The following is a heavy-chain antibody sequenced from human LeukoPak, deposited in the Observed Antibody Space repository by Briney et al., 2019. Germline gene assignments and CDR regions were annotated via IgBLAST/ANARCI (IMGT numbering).Heavy chain of an antibody. Sequence: GGSLRLSCAASGFTFSSYNMNWVRQAPGKGLEWVSSISSSSSYIYYADSVKGRFTISRDNAKNSLYLQMNSLRAEDTAVYYCARSEFPTGWFDPWGQGTLVTVSS. CDR3: ARSEFPTGWFDP. CDR1: GFTFSSYN. D-gene: IGHD3-10*01. V-gene: IGHV3-21*01. CDR2: ISSSSSYI. J-gene: IGHJ5*02.